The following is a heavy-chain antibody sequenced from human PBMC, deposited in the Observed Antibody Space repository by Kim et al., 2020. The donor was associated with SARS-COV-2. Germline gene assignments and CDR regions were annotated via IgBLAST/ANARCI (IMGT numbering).Heavy chain of an antibody. D-gene: IGHD2-2*01. CDR2: T. V-gene: IGHV4-4*02. CDR3: ARVSVPAFDI. Sequence: TNYNPSLKSRVTISVDKSKNQFSLKLSSVTAAYTAVYYCARVSVPAFDICGQGTMVTVSS. J-gene: IGHJ3*02.